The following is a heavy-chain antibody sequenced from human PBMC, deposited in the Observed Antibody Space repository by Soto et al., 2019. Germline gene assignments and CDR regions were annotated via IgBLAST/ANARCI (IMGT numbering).Heavy chain of an antibody. Sequence: QVQLVESGGGVVQPGRSLRLSCAASGFTFSNYAMNWVRQAPGKGLEWVAVVSYDGTNKYYADSVKGRFTISRDNSKNILYLQMNSLRSEDTAVYYCAKDRMVSPYYFDYWGQGTLVTVSS. CDR3: AKDRMVSPYYFDY. V-gene: IGHV3-30*18. CDR2: VSYDGTNK. J-gene: IGHJ4*02. CDR1: GFTFSNYA. D-gene: IGHD2-8*01.